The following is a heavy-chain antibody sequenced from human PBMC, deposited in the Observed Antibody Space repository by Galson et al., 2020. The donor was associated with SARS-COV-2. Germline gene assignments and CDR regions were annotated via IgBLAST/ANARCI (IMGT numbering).Heavy chain of an antibody. Sequence: SQKISYAASGFTIDDYTMHWVQHAPRKRLELVSGISRNSGIIDYADSVKGRFTISRDNAKNSLYQQMNSLRAENTALYYCAKGRWFREYPLDYWGQGTLVTVSS. V-gene: IGHV3-9*01. J-gene: IGHJ4*02. CDR3: AKGRWFREYPLDY. CDR1: GFTIDDYT. CDR2: ISRNSGII. D-gene: IGHD3-10*01.